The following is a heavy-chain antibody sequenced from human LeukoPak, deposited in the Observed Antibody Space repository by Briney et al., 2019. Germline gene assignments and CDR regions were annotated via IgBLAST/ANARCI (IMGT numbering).Heavy chain of an antibody. V-gene: IGHV3-23*01. CDR2: VSGSGNSA. J-gene: IGHJ4*02. CDR3: AKGATGEGTYFFDY. Sequence: PGGSLRLSRAASGFTFRSYAMSWVRQAPGKGLEWISTVSGSGNSAYYTNSLRGRFTISRDNSKNTLYLRMVSLRAGDTAVYYCAKGATGEGTYFFDYWGQGILVTVSS. D-gene: IGHD1-1*01. CDR1: GFTFRSYA.